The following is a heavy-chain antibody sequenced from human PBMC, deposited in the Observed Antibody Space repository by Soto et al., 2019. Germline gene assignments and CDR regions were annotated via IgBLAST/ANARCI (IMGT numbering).Heavy chain of an antibody. J-gene: IGHJ4*02. Sequence: ESGPTLVKPTQTLTLTCTFSGFSLSARGVGVGWIRQPPGKALEWLALIYWDDDKRYSPSVRSRVTIARDTSKTQVLLILTDMDPVDSATYYCVRNLGNNPPDSWGQGTLVTVSS. V-gene: IGHV2-5*02. D-gene: IGHD1-1*01. CDR3: VRNLGNNPPDS. CDR2: IYWDDDK. CDR1: GFSLSARGVG.